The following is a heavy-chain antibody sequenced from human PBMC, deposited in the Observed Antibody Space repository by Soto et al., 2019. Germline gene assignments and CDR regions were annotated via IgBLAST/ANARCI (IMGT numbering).Heavy chain of an antibody. CDR2: ISSSGSTI. CDR1: GFTFSSYE. J-gene: IGHJ6*02. V-gene: IGHV3-48*03. D-gene: IGHD6-6*01. CDR3: ASWYSSSPSYYCMDV. Sequence: EVQLVESGGGLVQPGGSLRLSCAASGFTFSSYEMNWVRQAPGKGLEWVSYISSSGSTIYYADSVKGRFTISRDNAKNSLYLQMNSLRAEDTAVYYCASWYSSSPSYYCMDVWGQGTTVTVSS.